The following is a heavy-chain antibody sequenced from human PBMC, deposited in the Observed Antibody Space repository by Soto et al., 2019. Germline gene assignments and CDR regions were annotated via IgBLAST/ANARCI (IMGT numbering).Heavy chain of an antibody. J-gene: IGHJ4*02. V-gene: IGHV1-3*01. CDR1: GFTFTSYA. CDR3: ARVPPWGNSAGDYYIQHYDS. D-gene: IGHD3-10*01. Sequence: ASVKVSCKSSGFTFTSYAIHWLRRAPGQRPQWMGWINGGSGNTKYSQDFQGRVTFTRGTFATTAYLELSSLRSEDTAVYYCARVPPWGNSAGDYYIQHYDSWGQGTPVTVSS. CDR2: INGGSGNT.